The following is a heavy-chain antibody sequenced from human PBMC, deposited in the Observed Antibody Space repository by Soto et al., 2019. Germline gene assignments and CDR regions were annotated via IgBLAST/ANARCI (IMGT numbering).Heavy chain of an antibody. V-gene: IGHV1-3*01. CDR2: LNAANGNT. CDR3: ARDATNCSSDGRRYYGLDV. CDR1: GYTFTTYA. J-gene: IGHJ6*02. Sequence: GASVKVSCKASGYTFTTYAMHWVRQAPGQGLEWMGWLNAANGNTKVSQKFQGRVAITRDTSATTAYMELGSLTSEDTAVYYCARDATNCSSDGRRYYGLDVWGQGTTVTVSS. D-gene: IGHD2-2*01.